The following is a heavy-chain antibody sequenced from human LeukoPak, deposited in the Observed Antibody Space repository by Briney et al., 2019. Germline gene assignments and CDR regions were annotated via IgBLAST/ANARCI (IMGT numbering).Heavy chain of an antibody. CDR2: ISAYNGNT. J-gene: IGHJ4*02. D-gene: IGHD3-22*01. CDR3: ARRFNYYDSSGYYEGFYFDY. CDR1: GYTFTSYG. V-gene: IGHV1-18*01. Sequence: ASVKVSCKASGYTFTSYGISWVRQAPGQGLEWMGWISAYNGNTNYAQKLQGRVTTTTDTSTSTAYMELRSLRSDDTAVYYCARRFNYYDSSGYYEGFYFDYWGQGTLVTVSS.